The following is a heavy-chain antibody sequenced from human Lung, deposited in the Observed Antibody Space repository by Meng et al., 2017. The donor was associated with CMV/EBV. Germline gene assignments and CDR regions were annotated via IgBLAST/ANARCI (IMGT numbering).Heavy chain of an antibody. D-gene: IGHD2/OR15-2a*01. CDR1: GYAFSTYT. J-gene: IGHJ5*02. V-gene: IGHV7-4-1*02. Sequence: HVQLVQCGSELKESGAPVKVSRKASGYAFSTYTINWVRQAHGRGLEWMGWISTNTGTPTYTQGFTGRFVFSLDTSVSTAYLQISSLKAEDTAVYYCARGGNFDPWGQGTLVTVSS. CDR3: ARGGNFDP. CDR2: ISTNTGTP.